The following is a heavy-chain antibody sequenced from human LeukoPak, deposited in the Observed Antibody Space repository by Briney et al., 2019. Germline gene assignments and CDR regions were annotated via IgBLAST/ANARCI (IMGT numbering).Heavy chain of an antibody. Sequence: GGSLRLSCAASGFTFSSYEMNWVRQAPGKGLEWVSYISSSGSTIYYADSVKGRFTISRDNAKNSLYLQMNSLRAEDTAVYYCARVTRRRDGYNYGDYWGQGTLVTVSS. CDR1: GFTFSSYE. D-gene: IGHD5-24*01. CDR3: ARVTRRRDGYNYGDY. J-gene: IGHJ4*02. V-gene: IGHV3-48*03. CDR2: ISSSGSTI.